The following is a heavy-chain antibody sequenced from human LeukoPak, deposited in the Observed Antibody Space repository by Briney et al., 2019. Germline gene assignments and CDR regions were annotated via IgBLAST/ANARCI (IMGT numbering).Heavy chain of an antibody. V-gene: IGHV3-7*03. CDR1: GFTFSSYW. D-gene: IGHD6-6*01. CDR2: MKYDGSEN. Sequence: PGGSLRLSCAASGFTFSSYWMAWVRQAPGKGLEWVANMKYDGSENYYVDSVKGRFTISRDNAKSSLYLQMNSLRAEDTAVYYCARGRSVGSSPYGPFDYWGQGTLVAVSS. J-gene: IGHJ4*02. CDR3: ARGRSVGSSPYGPFDY.